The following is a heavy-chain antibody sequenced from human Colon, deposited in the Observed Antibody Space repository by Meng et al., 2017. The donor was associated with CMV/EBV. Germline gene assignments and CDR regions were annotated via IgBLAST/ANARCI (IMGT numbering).Heavy chain of an antibody. V-gene: IGHV4-34*01. CDR2: INHSGSS. D-gene: IGHD2-2*01. CDR1: GGSFSGYF. Sequence: GSLRLSCAVYGGSFSGYFWSWIRQPPGKGLEWIGEINHSGSSNYNPSLKSRVTVSVDTSKNQFSLKLSSVTAADTAVYYCGRHGPFVPAASSYYYSIDVWGQGTTVTVSS. CDR3: GRHGPFVPAASSYYYSIDV. J-gene: IGHJ6*02.